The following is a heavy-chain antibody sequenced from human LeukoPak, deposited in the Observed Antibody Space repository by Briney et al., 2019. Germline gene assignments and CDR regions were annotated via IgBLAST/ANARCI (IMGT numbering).Heavy chain of an antibody. CDR2: ISGSGAST. D-gene: IGHD5-12*01. Sequence: GGSLRLSCAASGFTFINYGMSWVRQAPGKGLEWVSTISGSGASTYYTDSVKGRFTISRDNAKNSLYLQLNSLRAEDTAVYYCARDYLAAQWLLSGGDYWGQGTLVTVSS. J-gene: IGHJ4*02. CDR3: ARDYLAAQWLLSGGDY. CDR1: GFTFINYG. V-gene: IGHV3-23*01.